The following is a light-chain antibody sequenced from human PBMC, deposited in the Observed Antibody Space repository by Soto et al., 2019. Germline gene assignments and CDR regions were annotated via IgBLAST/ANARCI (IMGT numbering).Light chain of an antibody. CDR3: QQYNSYPWT. J-gene: IGKJ1*01. CDR2: DAS. CDR1: QSISSW. V-gene: IGKV1-5*01. Sequence: DIQMTQSPSTLSASVGDRVTITCRASQSISSWLAWYQQKPGKAPKLLIYDASSLESGVPSRFSGSGSGTEFTLTISSLQPDDFATYYCQQYNSYPWTFGPGTNVEIK.